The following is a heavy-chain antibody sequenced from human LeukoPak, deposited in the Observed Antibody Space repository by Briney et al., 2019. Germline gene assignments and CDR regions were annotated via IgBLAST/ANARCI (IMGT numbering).Heavy chain of an antibody. V-gene: IGHV1-2*06. CDR2: INPNSGGT. CDR3: ARGHQSLRFLGWLPSAY. J-gene: IGHJ4*02. CDR1: GYTFTGYY. Sequence: ASVKVSCKASGYTFTGYYMHWVRQAPGQGLEWMGRINPNSGGTNYAQKFQGRVTMTRDTSISTAYMELSRLRSDDTAVYYCARGHQSLRFLGWLPSAYWGQGTLVTVSS. D-gene: IGHD3-3*01.